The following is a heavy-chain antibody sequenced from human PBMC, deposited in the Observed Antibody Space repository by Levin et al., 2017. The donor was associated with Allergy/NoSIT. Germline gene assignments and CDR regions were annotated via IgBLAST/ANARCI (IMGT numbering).Heavy chain of an antibody. D-gene: IGHD2-15*01. CDR1: GYSFTSYW. CDR3: ALGYCSGGSCPDAFDI. CDR2: IDPSDSYT. Sequence: KVSCKGSGYSFTSYWISWVRQMPGKGLEWMGRIDPSDSYTNYSPSFQGHVTISADKSISTAYLQWSSLKASDTAMYYCALGYCSGGSCPDAFDIWGQGTMVTVSS. V-gene: IGHV5-10-1*01. J-gene: IGHJ3*02.